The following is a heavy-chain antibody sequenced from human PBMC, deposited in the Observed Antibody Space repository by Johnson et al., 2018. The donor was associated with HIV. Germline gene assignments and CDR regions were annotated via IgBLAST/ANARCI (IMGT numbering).Heavy chain of an antibody. CDR3: ARGAGYFDWLSADEGFAFDI. CDR1: GFIFSSYA. V-gene: IGHV3-64*01. J-gene: IGHJ3*02. CDR2: ISSNGGST. Sequence: EVQLVESGGGLVQPGGSLRLSCAASGFIFSSYAMHWVRQGPGTRLEFVSAISSNGGSTYYANSVKGIFTISSDNSKNTLYLQMGSLRTEDMAVYYCARGAGYFDWLSADEGFAFDIWGQGTMVTVSS. D-gene: IGHD3-9*01.